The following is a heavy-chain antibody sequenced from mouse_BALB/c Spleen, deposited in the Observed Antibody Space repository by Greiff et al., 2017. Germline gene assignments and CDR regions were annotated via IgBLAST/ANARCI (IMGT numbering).Heavy chain of an antibody. CDR1: GFTFSSYA. J-gene: IGHJ4*01. Sequence: EVKLVESGGGLVKPGGSLKLSCAASGFTFSSYAMSWVRQTPEKRLEWVASISSGGSTYYPDSVKGRFTISRDNARNILYLQMSSLRSEDTAMYYCARIYYYGSSYDAMDYWGQGTSVTVSS. CDR2: ISSGGST. CDR3: ARIYYYGSSYDAMDY. V-gene: IGHV5-6-5*01. D-gene: IGHD1-1*01.